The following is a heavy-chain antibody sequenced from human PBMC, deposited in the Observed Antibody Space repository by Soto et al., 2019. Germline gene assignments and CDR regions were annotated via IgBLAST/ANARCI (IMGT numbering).Heavy chain of an antibody. CDR2: IYPVNSET. J-gene: IGHJ4*02. CDR1: GHSFANYW. CDR3: ARHGGGPFDY. D-gene: IGHD3-16*01. V-gene: IGHV5-51*01. Sequence: PGESLKISCKGSGHSFANYWIGWVRQMPGKGLEWMGIIYPVNSETKYSPSFQGQVSISGDKSISTAYLQWTSLKASDTAMYYCARHGGGPFDYWGQGTLVTVSS.